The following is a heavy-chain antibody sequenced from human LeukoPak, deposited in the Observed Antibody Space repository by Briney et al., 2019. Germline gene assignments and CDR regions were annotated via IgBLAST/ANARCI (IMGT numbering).Heavy chain of an antibody. V-gene: IGHV3-21*01. J-gene: IGHJ4*02. D-gene: IGHD6-19*01. CDR2: ISSSSSYI. CDR3: ARDSPHHSSGILPDY. Sequence: PGGSLRLSCAASGFTFKSHAMSWVRQAPGKGLEWVSSISSSSSYIYYADSVKGRFTISRDNAKNSLYLQMNSLRAEDTAVYYCARDSPHHSSGILPDYWGQGTLVTVSS. CDR1: GFTFKSHA.